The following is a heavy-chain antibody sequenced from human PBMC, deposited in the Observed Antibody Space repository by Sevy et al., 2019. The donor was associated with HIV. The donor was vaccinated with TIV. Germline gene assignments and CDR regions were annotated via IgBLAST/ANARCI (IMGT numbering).Heavy chain of an antibody. CDR1: GFTFSNVW. J-gene: IGHJ2*01. CDR3: TTMMRLFGDPNFWYFDL. D-gene: IGHD2-21*01. V-gene: IGHV3-15*04. Sequence: GGSLRLSCAASGFTFSNVWTSWVRQASGKGLEWVGRIESKSEGGTTDYAAPVKGRFSISRDESSDTVYLQMYSLKTEDTAVYYCTTMMRLFGDPNFWYFDLWGRGTLVTVSS. CDR2: IESKSEGGTT.